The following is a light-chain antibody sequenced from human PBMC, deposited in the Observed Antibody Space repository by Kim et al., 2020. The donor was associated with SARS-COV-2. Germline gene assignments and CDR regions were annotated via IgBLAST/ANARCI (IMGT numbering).Light chain of an antibody. CDR3: QQYGTSPRT. V-gene: IGKV3-20*01. CDR1: QSVRSNY. Sequence: EIVLMQSPGPLSLSPGEGATLSCRASQSVRSNYLAWYQQKPGQAPRLLIYGASSRATGIPDRFSGSGSGTDFTLTINRLEPEDFAVYYCQQYGTSPRTFGQGTKVDIK. CDR2: GAS. J-gene: IGKJ1*01.